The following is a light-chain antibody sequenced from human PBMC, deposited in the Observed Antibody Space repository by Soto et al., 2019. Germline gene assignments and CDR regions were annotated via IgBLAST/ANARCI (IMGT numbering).Light chain of an antibody. CDR2: AAS. J-gene: IGKJ5*01. V-gene: IGKV1-39*01. CDR3: QQSYSTPIT. Sequence: IQMTQSPYYMSTFVCDSVTITCRASQSIASYLNWYQQKPGKAPKFLIYAASTLQSGVPSRFSGSGSGTDFTLTISSLQPEDFATYFCQQSYSTPITFGQGTRLEI. CDR1: QSIASY.